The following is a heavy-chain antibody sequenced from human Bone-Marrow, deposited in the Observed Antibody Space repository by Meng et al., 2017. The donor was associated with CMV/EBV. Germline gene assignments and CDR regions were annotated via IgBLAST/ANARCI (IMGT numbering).Heavy chain of an antibody. Sequence: ASVKVSCKASGYTFTSYDINWVRQATGQGLEWMGWISAYNGNTNYAQRLQGRVTMTTDASTSTAYMELRSLRSDDTAVYYCARGDRIAVAGTRDFDYWGQGTLVTVSS. CDR1: GYTFTSYD. CDR3: ARGDRIAVAGTRDFDY. D-gene: IGHD6-19*01. CDR2: ISAYNGNT. J-gene: IGHJ4*02. V-gene: IGHV1-18*01.